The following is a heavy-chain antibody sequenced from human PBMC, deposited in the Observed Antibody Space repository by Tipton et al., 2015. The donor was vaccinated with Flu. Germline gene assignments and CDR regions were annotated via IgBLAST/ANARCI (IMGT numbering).Heavy chain of an antibody. V-gene: IGHV6-1*01. J-gene: IGHJ4*02. CDR3: ARAPRQGDSSGYHFDY. Sequence: GLVKPSQTLSLTCAISGDSISSNSAAWNWIRQSPSRGLEWLGRTYYTSRWHNDYAVSVKSRITVNPDTSKNQFSLQLNSVTPEDTAVYFCARAPRQGDSSGYHFDYWGQGNLVTVSS. CDR1: GDSISSNSAA. CDR2: TYYTSRWHN. D-gene: IGHD3-22*01.